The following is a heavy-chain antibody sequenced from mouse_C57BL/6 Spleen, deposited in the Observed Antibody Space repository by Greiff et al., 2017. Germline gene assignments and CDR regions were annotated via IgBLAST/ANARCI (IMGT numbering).Heavy chain of an antibody. CDR1: GFTFSDYG. D-gene: IGHD1-1*01. Sequence: EVKVEESGGGLVKPGGSLKLSCAASGFTFSDYGMHWVRQAPEKGLEWVAYISSGSSTIYYADTVKGRFTISRDNAKNTLFLQMTSLRSEDTAMYYCARPSYGSSNWYFDVWGTGTTVTVSS. J-gene: IGHJ1*03. CDR3: ARPSYGSSNWYFDV. V-gene: IGHV5-17*01. CDR2: ISSGSSTI.